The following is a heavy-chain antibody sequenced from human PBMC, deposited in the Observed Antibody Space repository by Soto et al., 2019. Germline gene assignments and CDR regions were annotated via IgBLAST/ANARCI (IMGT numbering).Heavy chain of an antibody. CDR3: ARETIVATRLKTNYFDY. D-gene: IGHD5-12*01. CDR1: GYTFTSYY. J-gene: IGHJ4*02. Sequence: GASVKVSCKASGYTFTSYYMHWVRQAPGQGLEWMGIINPSGGSTSYAQKFQGRVTMTRDTSTSTVYMELSSLRSEDTAVYYCARETIVATRLKTNYFDYWGQGTLVTVSS. CDR2: INPSGGST. V-gene: IGHV1-46*03.